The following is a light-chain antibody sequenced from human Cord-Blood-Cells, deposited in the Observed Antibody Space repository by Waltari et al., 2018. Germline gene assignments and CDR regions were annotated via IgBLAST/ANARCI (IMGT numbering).Light chain of an antibody. CDR1: SSDVWSYNL. Sequence: QSALTQPASVSGSPGQSITISCPGTSSDVWSYNLVSWYQQHPGKAPKPMIYEGSKRPSGVSNRFSGSKSGNTASLTISGLQAEDEADYYCCSYAGSSTWVFGGWTKLTVL. J-gene: IGLJ3*02. V-gene: IGLV2-23*01. CDR2: EGS. CDR3: CSYAGSSTWV.